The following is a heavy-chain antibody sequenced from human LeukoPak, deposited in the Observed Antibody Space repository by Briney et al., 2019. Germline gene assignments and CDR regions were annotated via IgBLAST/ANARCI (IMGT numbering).Heavy chain of an antibody. D-gene: IGHD3-22*01. CDR3: ARNSPSSGSDY. CDR2: ISSSSTI. V-gene: IGHV3-48*01. J-gene: IGHJ4*02. Sequence: GGSLRLSCAASGFTFSSYSMNWVRQAPGKGLEWVSYISSSSTIYYADSVKGRFTISRDNAKNSLYLQMNSLRAEDTAVYYCARNSPSSGSDYWGQGTLVTVSS. CDR1: GFTFSSYS.